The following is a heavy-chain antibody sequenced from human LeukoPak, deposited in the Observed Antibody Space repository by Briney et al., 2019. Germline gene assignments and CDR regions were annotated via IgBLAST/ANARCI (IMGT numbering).Heavy chain of an antibody. J-gene: IGHJ3*02. V-gene: IGHV1-24*01. CDR3: ATAGITIFGVVIVPYAFDI. CDR2: FDPEDGET. D-gene: IGHD3-3*01. CDR1: GYTLTELS. Sequence: ASVKVSCKVSGYTLTELSMHWVRQAPGKVLEWMGGFDPEDGETIYAQKFQGRVTMTEDTSTDTAYMELSSLRSEDTAVYYCATAGITIFGVVIVPYAFDIWGQGTMVTVSS.